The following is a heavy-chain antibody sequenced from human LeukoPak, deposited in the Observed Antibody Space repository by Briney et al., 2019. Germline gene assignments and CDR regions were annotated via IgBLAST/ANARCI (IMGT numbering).Heavy chain of an antibody. CDR3: AKDLFPEGLRYFDWPRPPSFDP. V-gene: IGHV3-7*03. Sequence: PGGSLRLSCGASGFTFSDSWMSWVRQAPGKGLEWVANMNQDGSEKAYVDSVKGRFTISRDNSKNTLYLQMNSLRAEDTAVYYCAKDLFPEGLRYFDWPRPPSFDPWGQGTLVTVSS. J-gene: IGHJ5*02. CDR1: GFTFSDSW. D-gene: IGHD3-9*01. CDR2: MNQDGSEK.